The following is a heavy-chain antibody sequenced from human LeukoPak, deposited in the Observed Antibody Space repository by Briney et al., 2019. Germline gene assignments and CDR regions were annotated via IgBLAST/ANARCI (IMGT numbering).Heavy chain of an antibody. CDR2: ISPNSGDT. Sequence: GASVKVSCKASGYTFTDYYIHWVRQAPGQGLEWMGWISPNSGDTKSVQKFQGRVTMTRDTSMNTVYMYLSRLNSDDTAVYYCARGSGDQWFGESRVSGRKHRLDYWGQGTLVTVSS. CDR1: GYTFTDYY. V-gene: IGHV1-2*02. CDR3: ARGSGDQWFGESRVSGRKHRLDY. J-gene: IGHJ4*02. D-gene: IGHD3-10*01.